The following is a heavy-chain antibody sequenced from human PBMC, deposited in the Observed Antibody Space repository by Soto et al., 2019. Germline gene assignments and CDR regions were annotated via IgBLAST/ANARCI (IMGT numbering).Heavy chain of an antibody. Sequence: SETLSLTCAVSGYSISSSNWWGWIRQPPGKGLEWIGYIYYSGTTYYNPSLKSRVTISVDTSKNQFYLKVNSVTAVDTAVYYCARDLWGYCGTDCYPLDVWGQGTTVTVSS. D-gene: IGHD2-21*02. V-gene: IGHV4-28*03. CDR3: ARDLWGYCGTDCYPLDV. CDR1: GYSISSSNW. CDR2: IYYSGTT. J-gene: IGHJ6*02.